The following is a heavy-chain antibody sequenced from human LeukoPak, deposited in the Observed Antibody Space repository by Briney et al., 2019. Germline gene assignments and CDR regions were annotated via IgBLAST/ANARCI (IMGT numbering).Heavy chain of an antibody. CDR3: TRDHFA. V-gene: IGHV3-15*01. Sequence: GGSLRLSCAASGFTFNNAWMSWVRQAPGKGLEWISRIKSKTYGGTAEYAAPVKGRFTISRDDSESTLFLQMDSLTTEDTAVYYCTRDHFAWDQGTLVTVSS. D-gene: IGHD2/OR15-2a*01. CDR2: IKSKTYGGTA. CDR1: GFTFNNAW. J-gene: IGHJ5*02.